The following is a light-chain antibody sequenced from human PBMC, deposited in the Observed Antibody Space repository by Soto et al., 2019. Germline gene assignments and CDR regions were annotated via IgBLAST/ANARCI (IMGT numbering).Light chain of an antibody. V-gene: IGKV1-39*01. CDR3: QQSYSTPHT. J-gene: IGKJ2*01. Sequence: DIQMTQSPSSLSASVGDRVTITCRASQSISRYLNWYQHKPGKAPKLLIYAASSLHSGVPSRCSGSGSGTDFTLTISSLQPEDFATYYCQQSYSTPHTFGQGTKLEIK. CDR1: QSISRY. CDR2: AAS.